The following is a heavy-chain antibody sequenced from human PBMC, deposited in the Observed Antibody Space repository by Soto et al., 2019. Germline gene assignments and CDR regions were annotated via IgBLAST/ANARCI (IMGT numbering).Heavy chain of an antibody. J-gene: IGHJ4*02. Sequence: GGSLRLSCAASGFTFSSYAMHWVRQAPGKGLEWVAVISYDGSNKYYADSVKGRFTISRDNSKNTLYLQMNSLRAEDTAVYYCARENTIFGGVDYWGQGTLVTVS. CDR3: ARENTIFGGVDY. CDR2: ISYDGSNK. D-gene: IGHD3-3*01. CDR1: GFTFSSYA. V-gene: IGHV3-30-3*01.